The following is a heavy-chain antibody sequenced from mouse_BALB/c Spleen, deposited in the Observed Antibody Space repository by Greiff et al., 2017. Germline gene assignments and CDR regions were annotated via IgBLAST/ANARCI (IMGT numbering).Heavy chain of an antibody. CDR3: ARAPRQLGFAY. V-gene: IGHV2-9*02. CDR1: GFSLTSYG. D-gene: IGHD3-2*01. Sequence: VHLVESGPGLVAPSQSLSITCTVSGFSLTSYGVHWVRQPPGKGLEWLGVIWAGGSTNYNSALMSRLSISKDNSKSQVFLKMNSLQTDDTAMYYCARAPRQLGFAYWGQGTLVTVSA. CDR2: IWAGGST. J-gene: IGHJ3*01.